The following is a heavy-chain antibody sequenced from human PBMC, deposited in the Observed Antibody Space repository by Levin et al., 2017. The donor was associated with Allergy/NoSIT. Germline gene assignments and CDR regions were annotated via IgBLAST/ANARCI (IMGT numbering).Heavy chain of an antibody. CDR2: ISWSSHSL. D-gene: IGHD5-18*01. Sequence: SLKISCEASGFIFEDYAMHWVRQVPGKGLEWVAGISWSSHSLGYADSVKGRFTISRDNAKNSLYLQMYSLRFEDTALYYCTKDIVRGYSLGSKFDVYGLDVWGHGTAVTV. V-gene: IGHV3-9*01. CDR1: GFIFEDYA. J-gene: IGHJ6*02. CDR3: TKDIVRGYSLGSKFDVYGLDV.